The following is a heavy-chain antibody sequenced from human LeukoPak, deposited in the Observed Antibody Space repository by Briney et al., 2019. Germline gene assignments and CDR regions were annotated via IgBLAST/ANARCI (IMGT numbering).Heavy chain of an antibody. Sequence: SETLSLTCTVSGGSISSSSYYWGWIRQPPGKGLEWIGSIYYSGSTYYNPSLKSRVTISVDTSKNQFSLKLSSVTAADTAVYYCARIPTYYDFWSGPFGWGQGTLVTVSS. CDR3: ARIPTYYDFWSGPFG. J-gene: IGHJ4*02. V-gene: IGHV4-39*07. D-gene: IGHD3-3*01. CDR2: IYYSGST. CDR1: GGSISSSSYY.